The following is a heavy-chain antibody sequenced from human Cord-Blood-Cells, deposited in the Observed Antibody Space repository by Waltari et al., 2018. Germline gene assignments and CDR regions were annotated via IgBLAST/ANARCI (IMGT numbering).Heavy chain of an antibody. D-gene: IGHD2-21*01. V-gene: IGHV3-30*18. CDR1: GFTFSSQC. CDR3: AKDLANDYGDY. Sequence: QVQLVESGGGVVQPGRSLRLSCAASGFTFSSQCLHWVRQDPGKGLEWVAVISYDGSNKYYADSVKCRFTISRDNSKNTLYLQMNSLRAEDTAVYYCAKDLANDYGDYWGQGTLVTVSS. CDR2: ISYDGSNK. J-gene: IGHJ4*02.